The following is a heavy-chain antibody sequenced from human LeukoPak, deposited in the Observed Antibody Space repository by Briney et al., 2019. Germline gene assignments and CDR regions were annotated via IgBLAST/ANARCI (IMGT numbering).Heavy chain of an antibody. J-gene: IGHJ4*02. CDR1: GYTFTGFY. V-gene: IGHV1-2*06. CDR3: ARVGYYDGSGYLDY. D-gene: IGHD3-22*01. CDR2: INPNSGDT. Sequence: ASVKVSCKASGYTFTGFYIHWVRQAPGQGLEWMGRINPNSGDTNYAQKFLARVTMTRDTSISTASMELTRLRSDDTAVYYCARVGYYDGSGYLDYWGQGTLVPVSS.